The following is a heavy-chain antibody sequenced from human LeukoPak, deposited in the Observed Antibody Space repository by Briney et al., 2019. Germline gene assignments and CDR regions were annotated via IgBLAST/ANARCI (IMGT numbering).Heavy chain of an antibody. Sequence: PGGSLRLSCAASGFTFSSYAMSWVRQAAGKGPEWVSAISGSGGSTYYADSVKGRFTISRDNSKNTLYLQMNSLRDEDTAVYYCAKGVAGLDYWGQGTLVTVSS. D-gene: IGHD6-19*01. V-gene: IGHV3-23*01. J-gene: IGHJ4*02. CDR3: AKGVAGLDY. CDR1: GFTFSSYA. CDR2: ISGSGGST.